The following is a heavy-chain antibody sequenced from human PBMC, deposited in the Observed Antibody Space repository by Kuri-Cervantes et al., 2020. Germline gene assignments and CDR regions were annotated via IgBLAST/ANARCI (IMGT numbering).Heavy chain of an antibody. CDR2: INPILGIA. J-gene: IGHJ6*02. V-gene: IGHV1-69*02. CDR3: ARGETTAVYYYYGMDV. CDR1: GGTFSSYT. D-gene: IGHD4-17*01. Sequence: SVKVSCKASGGTFSSYTISWVRQAPGQGLEWMGRINPILGIANYAQKFQGRVTITADKSTSTAYMELSSLRSEDTAVYYCARGETTAVYYYYGMDVWGQGTTVTVSS.